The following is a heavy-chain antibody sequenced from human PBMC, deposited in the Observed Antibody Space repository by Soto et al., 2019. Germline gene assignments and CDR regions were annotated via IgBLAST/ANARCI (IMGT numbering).Heavy chain of an antibody. CDR3: ARRPSGTYGQVDY. CDR1: GDSISNHY. V-gene: IGHV4-59*08. Sequence: QVQLQESGPGLVKPSETLSLTCTVSGDSISNHYWSWIRQPPGKGLEWIGYIYYSGRSGSTNYNHSLTSRVTISLDTSKNQFSLNLSSVTAADTAVYYCARRPSGTYGQVDYGGQGTLVTVSS. J-gene: IGHJ4*02. D-gene: IGHD1-26*01. CDR2: IYYSGRSGST.